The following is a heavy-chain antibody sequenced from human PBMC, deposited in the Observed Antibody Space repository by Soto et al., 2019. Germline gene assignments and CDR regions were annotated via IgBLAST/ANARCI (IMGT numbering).Heavy chain of an antibody. D-gene: IGHD3-16*01. CDR3: ARDWFGVDY. Sequence: QVQLVQSGAEVKKPGASVKVSCKASGYTFTSYGTSWVRQAPGQGLEWMGWINAYNGNTNYAQNLQGRLTLTTDTSTSTDYMELRSLRSDDKAVYYCARDWFGVDYWGQGTLVTVSS. CDR2: INAYNGNT. V-gene: IGHV1-18*01. CDR1: GYTFTSYG. J-gene: IGHJ4*02.